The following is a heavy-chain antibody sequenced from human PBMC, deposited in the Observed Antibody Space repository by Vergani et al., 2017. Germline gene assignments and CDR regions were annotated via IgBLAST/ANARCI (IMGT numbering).Heavy chain of an antibody. D-gene: IGHD2-15*01. V-gene: IGHV2-26*01. J-gene: IGHJ5*02. Sequence: QVTLKESGPVLVKPTETLTLTCTVSGFSLSNARMGVSWIRQPPGKALEWLAHIFSNDEKTYSTSLKSRLTISKDTSKSQVVLTTTNMDAVDTATYYCARILKAVVVSGDWFDPWGQGTLVTVSS. CDR3: ARILKAVVVSGDWFDP. CDR2: IFSNDEK. CDR1: GFSLSNARMG.